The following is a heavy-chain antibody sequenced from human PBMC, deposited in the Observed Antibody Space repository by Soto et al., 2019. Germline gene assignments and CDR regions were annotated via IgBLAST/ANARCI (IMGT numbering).Heavy chain of an antibody. Sequence: ASVKVSCKASGGTFSSYAISWVRQAPGQGLEWMGGIIPIFGTANYAQKFQGRVTITADESTSTAYMELSSLRSEDTAVYYCARDQQQLVRRHYYYGMDVWGQGTTVTV. V-gene: IGHV1-69*13. CDR2: IIPIFGTA. CDR3: ARDQQQLVRRHYYYGMDV. D-gene: IGHD6-13*01. CDR1: GGTFSSYA. J-gene: IGHJ6*02.